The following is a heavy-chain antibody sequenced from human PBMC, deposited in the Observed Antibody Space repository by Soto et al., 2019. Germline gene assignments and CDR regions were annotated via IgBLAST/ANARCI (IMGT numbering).Heavy chain of an antibody. J-gene: IGHJ4*02. CDR3: ARAGHYYDSSGPRTVGFDY. Sequence: SVKVSCKASGGTFSSYAISWVRQAPGQGLEWMGGIIPIFGTANYAQKFQGRVTITADESTSTAYMELSSLRSEDTAVYYCARAGHYYDSSGPRTVGFDYWGQGTLVTVSS. CDR1: GGTFSSYA. V-gene: IGHV1-69*13. CDR2: IIPIFGTA. D-gene: IGHD3-22*01.